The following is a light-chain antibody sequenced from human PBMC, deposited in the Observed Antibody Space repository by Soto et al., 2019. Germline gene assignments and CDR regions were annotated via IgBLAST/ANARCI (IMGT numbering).Light chain of an antibody. J-gene: IGKJ4*01. CDR2: LGS. Sequence: DIVMPPSPLSLPVTPGEPASISCRSSQSLLHSNGYNYLDWYLQKPGQSPQLLIYLGSNRASGVPDRFSGSGSGTDFTLKISRVEAEDVGVYYCMQALQTPLTFGGGTKVDI. CDR3: MQALQTPLT. CDR1: QSLLHSNGYNY. V-gene: IGKV2-28*01.